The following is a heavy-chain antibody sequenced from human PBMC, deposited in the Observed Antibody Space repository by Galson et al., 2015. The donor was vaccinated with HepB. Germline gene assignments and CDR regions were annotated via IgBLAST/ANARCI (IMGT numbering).Heavy chain of an antibody. CDR1: GFTFISYA. CDR2: ISYDGSNR. CDR3: ARDWGAAPPAMGGGMDV. V-gene: IGHV3-30-3*01. D-gene: IGHD3-16*01. J-gene: IGHJ6*02. Sequence: LRLSCAASGFTFISYAMHWVRQAPGKGLEWVAVISYDGSNRYYADSVKGRFTISRDNSKNTLYLEVKSLRVEDTAVFYCARDWGAAPPAMGGGMDVWGQGTTVTVSS.